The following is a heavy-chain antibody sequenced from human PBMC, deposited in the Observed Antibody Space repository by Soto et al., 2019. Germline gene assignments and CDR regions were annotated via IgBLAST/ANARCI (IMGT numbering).Heavy chain of an antibody. J-gene: IGHJ4*02. CDR1: GGSFSGYY. CDR3: ARHGDYVGVDY. Sequence: QVQLQQWGAGLLKPSETLSLTCAVYGGSFSGYYWSWIRQPPGKGLEWIGEINHRRSTNYKPSLKSRVTISVDTSKNQFSLKLSSVTAADTAVYYCARHGDYVGVDYWGQGILVTVSS. V-gene: IGHV4-34*01. CDR2: INHRRST. D-gene: IGHD4-17*01.